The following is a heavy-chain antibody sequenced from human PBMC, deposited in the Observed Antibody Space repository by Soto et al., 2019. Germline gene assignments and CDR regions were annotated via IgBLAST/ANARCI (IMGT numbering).Heavy chain of an antibody. CDR2: IYDSGST. CDR1: GASIISGDYY. V-gene: IGHV4-31*03. Sequence: TLSLTCSVSGASIISGDYYWIWIRQHPGKGLEWIGYIYDSGSTYYNPSLKSRVTISVDTSKNQFSLKLSSVTAADTAVYYCAREGDRGPFDYWGQGTLVTVSS. J-gene: IGHJ4*02. CDR3: AREGDRGPFDY. D-gene: IGHD1-26*01.